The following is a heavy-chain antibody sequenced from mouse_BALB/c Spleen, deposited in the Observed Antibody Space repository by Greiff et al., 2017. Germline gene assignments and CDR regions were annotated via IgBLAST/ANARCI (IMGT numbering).Heavy chain of an antibody. CDR2: ISYSGST. J-gene: IGHJ2*01. D-gene: IGHD2-1*01. V-gene: IGHV3-2*02. CDR1: GYSITSDYA. Sequence: EVQLKESGPGLVKPSQSLSLTCTVTGYSITSDYAWNWIRQFPGNKLEWMGYISYSGSTSYNPSLKSRISITRDTSKNQFFLQLNSVTTEDTATYYCARQDYGNFDYWGQGTTLTVSS. CDR3: ARQDYGNFDY.